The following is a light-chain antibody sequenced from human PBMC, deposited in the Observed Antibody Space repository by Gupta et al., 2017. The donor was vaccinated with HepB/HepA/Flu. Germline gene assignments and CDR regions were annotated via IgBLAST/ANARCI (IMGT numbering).Light chain of an antibody. J-gene: IGLJ2*01. CDR1: SSNIGAGYD. CDR3: QSYDSSLSGVV. CDR2: GNS. V-gene: IGLV1-40*01. Sequence: SVLTQPPSVSGVPGPRVTISCTGSSSNIGAGYDVHWYQQLPGTDPKLLIYGNSNRPSGVPDRFSGSKSGTSASLAITGLQAEDEADYYCQSYDSSLSGVVFGGGTKLTVL.